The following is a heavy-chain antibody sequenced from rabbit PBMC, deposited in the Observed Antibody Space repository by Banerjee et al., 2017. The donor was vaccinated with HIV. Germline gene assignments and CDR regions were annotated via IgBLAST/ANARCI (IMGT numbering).Heavy chain of an antibody. CDR3: ARDLAGVIGWNFNL. D-gene: IGHD4-1*01. CDR1: GFSFSSSYY. J-gene: IGHJ4*01. CDR2: IYAGTSGST. Sequence: QEQLEESGGDLVKPEGSLTLTCTASGFSFSSSYYICWVRQAPGKGLERIACIYAGTSGSTYYASWAKGRFTISKTSSTTVTLQMTSLTAADTATYFCARDLAGVIGWNFNLWGQGTLVTVS. V-gene: IGHV1S45*01.